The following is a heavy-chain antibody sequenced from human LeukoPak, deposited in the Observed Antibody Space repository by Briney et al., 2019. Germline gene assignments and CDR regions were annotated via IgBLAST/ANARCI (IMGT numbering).Heavy chain of an antibody. CDR1: GITFSSYW. Sequence: PGGSLRLSCAASGITFSSYWMHWVRQVPGKGLEWLSYIKSDGTKTGSADPVKGRFTVSRDNAKNTLFLEMNSLGGEDTAVYYCVRSPRVYDISGHLHDAFDLWGQGTMVTVSS. CDR3: VRSPRVYDISGHLHDAFDL. D-gene: IGHD3-22*01. CDR2: IKSDGTKT. J-gene: IGHJ3*01. V-gene: IGHV3-74*01.